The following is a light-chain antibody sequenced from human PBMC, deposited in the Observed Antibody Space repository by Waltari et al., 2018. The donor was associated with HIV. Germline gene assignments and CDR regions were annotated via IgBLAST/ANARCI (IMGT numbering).Light chain of an antibody. CDR1: SSDVGSSNL. CDR3: CSYAGSSTLEV. J-gene: IGLJ2*01. Sequence: QSALTQPASVSGSPGQSITISCTGTSSDVGSSNLVSWYQQHPGKAHKLMIYEGSKRPSGVSNRFAGSKSGNTASLTISGLQAEDEADYYCCSYAGSSTLEVFGGGTKLTVL. V-gene: IGLV2-23*01. CDR2: EGS.